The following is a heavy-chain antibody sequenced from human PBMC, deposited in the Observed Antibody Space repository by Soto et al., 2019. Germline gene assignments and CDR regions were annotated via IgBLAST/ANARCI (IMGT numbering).Heavy chain of an antibody. CDR3: AHRPRGFTYFFDH. CDR1: GFSLSTRGVG. Sequence: QITLNESGPTLVKPTQTLTLTCTFSGFSLSTRGVGVGWIPQPPGKALEWLALLYWDDDERYSPPLMSRLTITQDTSKTQVFLTMTNMDPVDTASYYCAHRPRGFTYFFDHWGQGTLVTVSS. CDR2: LYWDDDE. J-gene: IGHJ4*02. V-gene: IGHV2-5*02.